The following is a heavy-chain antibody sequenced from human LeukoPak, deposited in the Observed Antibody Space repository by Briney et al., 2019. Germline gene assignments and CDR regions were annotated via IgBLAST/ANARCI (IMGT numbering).Heavy chain of an antibody. CDR1: GGSFSGYY. V-gene: IGHV4-34*01. CDR3: AGNYGSGSWDYFDY. CDR2: INHSGST. D-gene: IGHD3-10*01. Sequence: ASETLSLTCAVYGGSFSGYYWSWIRQPPGKGLEWIGEINHSGSTNYNPSLKSRVTISVDTSKNQFSLKLSSVTAADTAVYYCAGNYGSGSWDYFDYWGQGTLVTVSS. J-gene: IGHJ4*02.